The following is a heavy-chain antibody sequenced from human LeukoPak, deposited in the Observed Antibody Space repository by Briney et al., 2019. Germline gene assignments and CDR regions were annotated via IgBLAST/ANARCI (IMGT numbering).Heavy chain of an antibody. CDR3: ARGLYNTYYYYMDV. J-gene: IGHJ6*03. CDR2: IYTSGST. V-gene: IGHV4-4*07. Sequence: PSETLSLTCTVSGGSIGSYYWSWIRQPAGKGLEWIGRIYTSGSTNYNPSLRSRVAMSVDTSKNQFSLNLSSVTAADTAVYYCARGLYNTYYYYMDVWGKGATVTVSS. CDR1: GGSIGSYY. D-gene: IGHD2-2*02.